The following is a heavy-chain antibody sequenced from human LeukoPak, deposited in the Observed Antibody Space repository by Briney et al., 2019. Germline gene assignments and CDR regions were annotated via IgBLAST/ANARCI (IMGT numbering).Heavy chain of an antibody. CDR3: ASRYYYDTRGYFLH. CDR2: IYYSGST. CDR1: GHSIRSSSYY. Sequence: PSETLSLTCTVSGHSIRSSSYYWRWIRQSPEKGQEWIGSIYYSGSTYYSASFKSRVTISVDTSQNQFSLKLRSVTAADRAVYYCASRYYYDTRGYFLHWGQGTLVTVSS. D-gene: IGHD3-22*01. J-gene: IGHJ1*01. V-gene: IGHV4-39*01.